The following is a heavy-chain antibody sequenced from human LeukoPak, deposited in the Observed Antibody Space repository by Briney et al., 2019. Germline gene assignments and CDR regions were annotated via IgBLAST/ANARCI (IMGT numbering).Heavy chain of an antibody. CDR1: GYTFTSYA. V-gene: IGHV1-3*01. CDR3: ARVNQVVRGFNWFDP. D-gene: IGHD2-2*01. J-gene: IGHJ5*02. CDR2: INAGNGNT. Sequence: ASVKVSCKASGYTFTSYAMHWVRQAPGQRLEWMGWINAGNGNTKYSQKFQGRVTITRDTSASTAYMELSSLRSEDTAVYYCARVNQVVRGFNWFDPWGQGTLVTVSS.